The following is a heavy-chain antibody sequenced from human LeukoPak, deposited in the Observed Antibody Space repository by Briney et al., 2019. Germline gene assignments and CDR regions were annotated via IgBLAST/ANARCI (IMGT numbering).Heavy chain of an antibody. CDR1: AFTFSTYA. CDR2: IWYDGSNK. J-gene: IGHJ4*02. D-gene: IGHD3-16*02. V-gene: IGHV3-33*01. Sequence: GGSLRLSCAASAFTFSTYAIHWVRQAPGKGLEWVAVIWYDGSNKYYADSVKGRFTISRDSSKNTLYLHMNSLRVEDTAVYYCARVRYQTADYWGQGTLVTVSS. CDR3: ARVRYQTADY.